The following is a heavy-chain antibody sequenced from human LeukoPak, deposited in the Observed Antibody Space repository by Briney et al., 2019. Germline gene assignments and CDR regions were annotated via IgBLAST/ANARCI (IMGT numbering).Heavy chain of an antibody. CDR3: AKGHSAHGTGFDY. CDR2: VSDRGGST. V-gene: IGHV3-23*01. Sequence: PGGSLTLSCAASGLTFSSYALSWVRQAPGKGMHWVSTVSDRGGSTYYADSVKGRLTVSRNNSRDTLYLQMNSLRAEETAVNSGAKGHSAHGTGFDYWGQGTLVTVSS. CDR1: GLTFSSYA. J-gene: IGHJ4*02. D-gene: IGHD1-26*01.